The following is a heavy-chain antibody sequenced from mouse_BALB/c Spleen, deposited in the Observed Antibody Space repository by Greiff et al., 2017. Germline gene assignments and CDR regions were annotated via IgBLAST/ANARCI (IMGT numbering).Heavy chain of an antibody. D-gene: IGHD1-2*01. Sequence: EVQLQQSGPGLVKPSQSLSLTCTVTGYSITSDYAWNWIRQFPGNKLEWMGYISYSGSTSYNPSLKSRISITRDTSKNQFFLQLNSVTTEDTATYYCARHYYGSFAYWGQGTLVTVSA. J-gene: IGHJ3*01. CDR3: ARHYYGSFAY. CDR1: GYSITSDYA. V-gene: IGHV3-2*02. CDR2: ISYSGST.